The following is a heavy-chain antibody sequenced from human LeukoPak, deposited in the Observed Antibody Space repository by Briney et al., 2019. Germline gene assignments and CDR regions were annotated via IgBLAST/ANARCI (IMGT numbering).Heavy chain of an antibody. CDR3: ARVLDMCSSTSCYTDYYGMDV. J-gene: IGHJ6*02. CDR2: IGSSGSTI. V-gene: IGHV3-11*01. Sequence: KPGGSLRLSCAASGFTFSDYYMSWIRQAPGKGLEWVSYIGSSGSTIYYADSVKGRFTISRDNAKNSLYLQMNSLRAEDTAVYYCARVLDMCSSTSCYTDYYGMDVWGQGTTVTVSS. D-gene: IGHD2-2*02. CDR1: GFTFSDYY.